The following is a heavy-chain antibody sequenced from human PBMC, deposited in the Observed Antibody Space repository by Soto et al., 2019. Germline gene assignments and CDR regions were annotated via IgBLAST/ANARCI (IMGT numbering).Heavy chain of an antibody. CDR2: IYKGGGT. J-gene: IGHJ4*02. V-gene: IGHV3-53*01. D-gene: IGHD1-26*01. Sequence: GGSLRLSCAASGFTVSSHYMSWVRQGPGKGLEWVSTIYKGGGTFYADSVRGRFTISRDTSQNTVFLQMNSLRAEDTPVYYCASTRAVGTSYYFDCWGQGTRVTVSS. CDR1: GFTVSSHY. CDR3: ASTRAVGTSYYFDC.